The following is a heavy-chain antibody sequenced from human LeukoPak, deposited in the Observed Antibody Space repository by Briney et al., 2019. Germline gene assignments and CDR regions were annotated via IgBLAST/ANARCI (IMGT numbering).Heavy chain of an antibody. Sequence: SETLSLTCAVYGGSFSGYYWSWIRQPPGKGLEWIGEINHSGSTNYNPSLKSRATISVDTSKNQFSLKLSSVTAADTAVYYCARGYYGAHYSDYWGQGTLVTVSS. J-gene: IGHJ4*02. V-gene: IGHV4-34*01. D-gene: IGHD4-17*01. CDR1: GGSFSGYY. CDR3: ARGYYGAHYSDY. CDR2: INHSGST.